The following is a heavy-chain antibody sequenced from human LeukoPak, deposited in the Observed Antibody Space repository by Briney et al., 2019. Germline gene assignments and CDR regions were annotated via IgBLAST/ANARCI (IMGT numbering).Heavy chain of an antibody. CDR2: IIPIFGTV. CDR1: GGTFSRYG. V-gene: IGHV1-69*13. Sequence: SVKVSCKASGGTFSRYGIRWVRQAPGQGLEWMGGIIPIFGTVNYAQKFQGRVTITADESTSTAYRELSRLTSDDTAVYYCARDAAIYGNGAYYYLWWGQGTLVTVPS. CDR3: ARDAAIYGNGAYYYLW. J-gene: IGHJ4*02. D-gene: IGHD3-22*01.